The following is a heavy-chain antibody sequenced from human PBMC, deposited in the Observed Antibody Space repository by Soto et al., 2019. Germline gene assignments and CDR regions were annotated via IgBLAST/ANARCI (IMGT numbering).Heavy chain of an antibody. CDR2: IREDGKEI. CDR1: GFTLSSYW. D-gene: IGHD1-20*01. V-gene: IGHV3-7*03. J-gene: IGHJ4*02. CDR3: ARDRLTGTFDY. Sequence: GGSLRLSCAASGFTLSSYWMAWVRQTPGKGLEFVANIREDGKEINYVDSVKGRFTISRDNAKNSLFLQMNSLRAEDTAVYYCARDRLTGTFDYWGRGTLVTVSS.